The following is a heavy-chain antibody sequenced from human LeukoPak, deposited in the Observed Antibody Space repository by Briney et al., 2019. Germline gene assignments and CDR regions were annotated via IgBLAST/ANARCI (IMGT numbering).Heavy chain of an antibody. D-gene: IGHD2-21*02. Sequence: GGSLRLSCAASGFTFSNSWMDWVRQAPGKGLEWVANIKGDGSEKYYVDSVKARFTISRDDAKNSLYLQMNSLRAEDTAVYYCSWRLEYWGQGTLVTVSS. CDR1: GFTFSNSW. CDR3: SWRLEY. V-gene: IGHV3-7*01. J-gene: IGHJ4*02. CDR2: IKGDGSEK.